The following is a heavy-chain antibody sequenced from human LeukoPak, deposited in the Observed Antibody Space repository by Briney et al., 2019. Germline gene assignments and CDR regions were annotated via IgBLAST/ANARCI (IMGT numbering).Heavy chain of an antibody. J-gene: IGHJ4*02. Sequence: SQTLSLTCAISGDSVSSNSAAWNWIRQSPSSGLEWLGRTYYRSKWYNDYAVSVKSRITINPDTSKNQFSLQLNSVTPEDTAVYYCAREIRITMVTSPFDYWGQGTLVTVSS. V-gene: IGHV6-1*01. CDR1: GDSVSSNSAA. CDR3: AREIRITMVTSPFDY. D-gene: IGHD3-10*01. CDR2: TYYRSKWYN.